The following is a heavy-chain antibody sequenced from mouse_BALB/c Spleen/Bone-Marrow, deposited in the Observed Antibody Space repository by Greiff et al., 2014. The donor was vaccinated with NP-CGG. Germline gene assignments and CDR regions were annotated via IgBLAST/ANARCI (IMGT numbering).Heavy chain of an antibody. V-gene: IGHV1-7*01. CDR3: ARSGDYGGFDC. CDR2: INPSTGYT. CDR1: GYTFTSYW. Sequence: QVQLKESGAELAKPGASVKMSCKASGYTFTSYWMHWVKQRPGQGLEWIGYINPSTGYTEYNQKFKDKSTLTADKSSSTAYMQLSSLTSEDSAVYYCARSGDYGGFDCWGQGTTLTVSS. J-gene: IGHJ2*01. D-gene: IGHD2-4*01.